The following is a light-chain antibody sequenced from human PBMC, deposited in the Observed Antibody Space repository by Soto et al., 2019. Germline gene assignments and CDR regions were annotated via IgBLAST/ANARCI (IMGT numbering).Light chain of an antibody. CDR3: TSWTTSTTMI. J-gene: IGLJ2*01. CDR2: DVN. CDR1: SSEISAYNF. Sequence: QSALTQPDSVSGSPGQSITISCTGTSSEISAYNFVSWYQHHPGNTPKLMLYDVNIRPSGVSNRFSGSKSGNTASLTIYGLQAEDEADYYCTSWTTSTTMIFGGGTKLTVL. V-gene: IGLV2-14*03.